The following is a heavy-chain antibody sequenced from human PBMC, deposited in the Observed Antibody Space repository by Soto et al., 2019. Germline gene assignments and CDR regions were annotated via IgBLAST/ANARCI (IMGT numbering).Heavy chain of an antibody. V-gene: IGHV1-46*01. CDR3: ARSLLYSKSRFDP. Sequence: QVQLVQSVAEVKKPGASMKVSCKTSGYTFTNYYMHWVRQAPGQGLEWVAIINPSDGSTSYAQKFQGRATLTRDTSVSTVYMELSSLRSEDTAVYYCARSLLYSKSRFDPCGQGTMFTVSS. J-gene: IGHJ5*02. CDR2: INPSDGST. D-gene: IGHD4-4*01. CDR1: GYTFTNYY.